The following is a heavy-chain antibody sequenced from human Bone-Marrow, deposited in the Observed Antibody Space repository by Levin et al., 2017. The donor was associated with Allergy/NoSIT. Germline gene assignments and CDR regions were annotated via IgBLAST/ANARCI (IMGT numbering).Heavy chain of an antibody. CDR3: TTLKNYFDSNGGYFDDAFDA. V-gene: IGHV3-15*01. J-gene: IGHJ3*01. CDR1: GFKVTNDWMSQSFSKAW. Sequence: PGGSLRLSCTASGFKVTNDWMSQSFSKAWMGWVRQGPGKGLEWVGRIKSKPDGGTSDYAAPVKGRFTISRDDSKDTVFLQMNSLKSEDTAVYYCTTLKNYFDSNGGYFDDAFDAWGQGTTVIVSS. CDR2: IKSKPDGGTS. D-gene: IGHD3-22*01.